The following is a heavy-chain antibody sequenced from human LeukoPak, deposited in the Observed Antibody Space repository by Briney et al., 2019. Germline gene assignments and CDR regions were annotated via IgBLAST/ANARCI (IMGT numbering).Heavy chain of an antibody. J-gene: IGHJ6*02. CDR2: IIVIGGAT. D-gene: IGHD3-10*01. Sequence: PGGSLRLSCAASGFTFSNYIMTWVRQAPGKGLFWVSIIIVIGGATYYADSVRGRFAISRDNSRDTLYLQVYNLRAEDTAVYYCAKGLWDYYGSGIMYYTMDVWGQGTTVTVSS. CDR3: AKGLWDYYGSGIMYYTMDV. CDR1: GFTFSNYI. V-gene: IGHV3-23*01.